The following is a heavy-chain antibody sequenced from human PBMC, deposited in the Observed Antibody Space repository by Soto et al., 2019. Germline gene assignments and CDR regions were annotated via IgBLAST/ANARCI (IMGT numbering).Heavy chain of an antibody. Sequence: ASVKVSCKASGSTFTSYAMHWVRQAPGQRLEWMGWINAGNGNTKYSQKFQGRVTITRDTSASTAYMELSSLRSEDTAVYYCASTDFWSGYWGPGDYYYYGMDVWGQGTTVTVS. CDR2: INAGNGNT. J-gene: IGHJ6*02. CDR1: GSTFTSYA. D-gene: IGHD3-3*01. CDR3: ASTDFWSGYWGPGDYYYYGMDV. V-gene: IGHV1-3*01.